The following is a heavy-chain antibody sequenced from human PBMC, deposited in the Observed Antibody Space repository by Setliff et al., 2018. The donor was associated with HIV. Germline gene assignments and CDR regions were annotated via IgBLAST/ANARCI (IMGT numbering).Heavy chain of an antibody. CDR1: GFTFSRYW. V-gene: IGHV3-74*01. J-gene: IGHJ4*02. CDR3: VRGPSLGASPFDY. CDR2: ISRDETST. D-gene: IGHD7-27*01. Sequence: GGSLRLSCAASGFTFSRYWMHWVRQAPGKGLMWVSRISRDETSTSYADSVKGRFTISRDNAKNTLYLEMSSLSAGDTAVYYCVRGPSLGASPFDYWGQGILVTVSS.